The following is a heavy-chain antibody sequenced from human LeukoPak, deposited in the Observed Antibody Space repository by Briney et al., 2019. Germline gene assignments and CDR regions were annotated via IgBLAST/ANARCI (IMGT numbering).Heavy chain of an antibody. Sequence: PGGSLRLSCAASGFTFSSYEMNWVRQAPGKGLEWVSVIYSGGRTDYADSVKGRFTISRDNSKNTVYLQMNSLRVEDTAVYYCARDSQYCSSGSCSPGASDIWGQGTMVT. V-gene: IGHV3-53*01. CDR2: IYSGGRT. CDR3: ARDSQYCSSGSCSPGASDI. J-gene: IGHJ3*02. CDR1: GFTFSSYE. D-gene: IGHD2-15*01.